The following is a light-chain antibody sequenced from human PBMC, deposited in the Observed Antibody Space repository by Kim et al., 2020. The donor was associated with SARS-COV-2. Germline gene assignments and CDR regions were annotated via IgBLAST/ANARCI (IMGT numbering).Light chain of an antibody. CDR2: GAS. CDR3: QQYNSWLIT. CDR1: QSIINN. Sequence: EIVMTQSPATLSVSPGERATLSCRASQSIINNLAWYQQKPGQAPRLLISGASTRATGIPARFSDSGSGTEFTLTISSLQSEDFAVYYCQQYNSWLITFGQGTRLEIK. J-gene: IGKJ5*01. V-gene: IGKV3-15*01.